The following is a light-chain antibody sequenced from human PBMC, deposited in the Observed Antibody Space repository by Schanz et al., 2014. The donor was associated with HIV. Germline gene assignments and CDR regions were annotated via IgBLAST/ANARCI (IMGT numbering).Light chain of an antibody. CDR1: QSISSN. CDR3: QQYNNWPLT. V-gene: IGKV3-15*01. CDR2: GAS. J-gene: IGKJ4*01. Sequence: ETEMTQSPATLSVTPGERATLSCRASQSISSNLAWYQQRPGQAPRLLIYGASTRASGIAARFSGSGSGTDFTLTISSLQSEDLALYYCQQYNNWPLTFGGGTKVEIK.